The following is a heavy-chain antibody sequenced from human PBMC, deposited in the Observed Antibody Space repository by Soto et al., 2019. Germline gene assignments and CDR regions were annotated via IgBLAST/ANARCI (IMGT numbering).Heavy chain of an antibody. J-gene: IGHJ6*03. CDR3: ARVALDGYYYYYYMDV. Sequence: ESGGGLVQPGGSLRLSCAASGFTVSSNYMSWVRQAPGKGLEWVSVIYSGGSTYYADSVKGRFTISRHNSKNTLYLQMNSLRAEDTAVYYCARVALDGYYYYYYMDVWGKGTTVTVSS. V-gene: IGHV3-53*04. D-gene: IGHD3-3*01. CDR2: IYSGGST. CDR1: GFTVSSNY.